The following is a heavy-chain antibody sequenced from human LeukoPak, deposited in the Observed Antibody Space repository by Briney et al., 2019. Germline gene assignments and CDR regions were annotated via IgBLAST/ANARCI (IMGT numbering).Heavy chain of an antibody. V-gene: IGHV4-34*01. CDR1: GGSFSGYY. CDR2: INHSGST. D-gene: IGHD4-17*01. CDR3: ARDSPYGDYDY. J-gene: IGHJ4*02. Sequence: PSETLSLTCAVYGGSFSGYYWSWIRQPPGKGLEWIGEINHSGSTNYNPSLKSRVTISVDTSKNQFSLKLSSVTAADTAVYYCARDSPYGDYDYWGQGTLVTVSS.